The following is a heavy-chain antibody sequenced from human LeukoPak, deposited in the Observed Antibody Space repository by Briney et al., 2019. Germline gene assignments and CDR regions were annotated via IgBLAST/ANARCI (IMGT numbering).Heavy chain of an antibody. J-gene: IGHJ4*02. Sequence: KSGGSLRLSCTASGLTFSISGFNWVRQAPGKGLEWVASIGPTGSDRYHADSIKGRFTISRDNANSFLYLQMNSLRAEDTAVYYCATETNGRHYDYWGQGTLLTVSS. CDR3: ATETNGRHYDY. CDR1: GLTFSISG. V-gene: IGHV3-21*06. D-gene: IGHD1-14*01. CDR2: IGPTGSDR.